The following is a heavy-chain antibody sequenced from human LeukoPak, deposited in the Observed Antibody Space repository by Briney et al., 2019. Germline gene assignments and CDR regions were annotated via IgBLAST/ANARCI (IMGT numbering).Heavy chain of an antibody. CDR1: GFIFSSYW. V-gene: IGHV3-21*01. J-gene: IGHJ6*03. CDR3: ARDSSEGPNYYYYYMDV. Sequence: GGSLRLSCAASGFIFSSYWMSWVRQAPGKGLEWVSSISSSSSYIYYADSVKGRFTISRDNAKNSLYLQMNSLRAEDTAVYYCARDSSEGPNYYYYYMDVWGKGTTVTVSS. CDR2: ISSSSSYI.